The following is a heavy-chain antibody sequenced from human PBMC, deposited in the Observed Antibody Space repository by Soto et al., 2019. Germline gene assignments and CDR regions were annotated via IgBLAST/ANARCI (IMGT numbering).Heavy chain of an antibody. D-gene: IGHD3-22*01. Sequence: SETLSLTCTVSGASISSSSYYWGWIRQPPGKGLEWIGSIYYDETTYYNPSLKSRVTTSVDLSKNQFSLILRSVTAADTAVYYCAKPFGYWVPFDSWGQGTVVTVYS. J-gene: IGHJ4*02. CDR2: IYYDETT. CDR1: GASISSSSYY. V-gene: IGHV4-39*01. CDR3: AKPFGYWVPFDS.